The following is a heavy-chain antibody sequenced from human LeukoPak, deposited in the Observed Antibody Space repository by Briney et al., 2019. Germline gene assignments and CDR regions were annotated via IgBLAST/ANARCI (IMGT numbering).Heavy chain of an antibody. CDR3: ARDTSTVTNREFDY. CDR2: ISSDTSYT. V-gene: IGHV3-21*01. D-gene: IGHD4-17*01. J-gene: IGHJ4*02. CDR1: GFTFSSYN. Sequence: GGSLRLSCAASGFTFSSYNMNWVRQAPGKGLEWVSLISSDTSYTHYAASLKGRFTISRDNAKNSVFLQMSSLRAEDTAVYYCARDTSTVTNREFDYWGQGTLVTVSS.